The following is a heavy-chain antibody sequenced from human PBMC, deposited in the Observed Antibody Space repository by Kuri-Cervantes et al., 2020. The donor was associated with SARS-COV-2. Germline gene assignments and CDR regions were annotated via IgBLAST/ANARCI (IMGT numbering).Heavy chain of an antibody. J-gene: IGHJ4*02. CDR2: IIPILGVA. Sequence: SVKVSCKASGGTFSSYAISWVRQAPGQGLEWMGRIIPILGVANYAQKFQGRVTITAGKSTSTAYMELSSLRSEDTAVYYCAREMATITAQGYFDYWGQGTLVTVSS. V-gene: IGHV1-69*04. CDR1: GGTFSSYA. CDR3: AREMATITAQGYFDY. D-gene: IGHD5-24*01.